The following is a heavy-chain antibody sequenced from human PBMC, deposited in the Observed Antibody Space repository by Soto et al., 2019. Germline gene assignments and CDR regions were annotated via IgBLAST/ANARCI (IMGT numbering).Heavy chain of an antibody. D-gene: IGHD2-2*01. Sequence: GASVKVSCKASGGTFSSYAISWVRQAPGQGLEWMGGIIPIFGTANYAQKFQGRVTITADESTSTAYMELSSLRSEDTAVYYCARRPLGYCISTSCLRGNSPGGYYGMDVWGQGTTVTVSS. V-gene: IGHV1-69*13. CDR1: GGTFSSYA. CDR3: ARRPLGYCISTSCLRGNSPGGYYGMDV. CDR2: IIPIFGTA. J-gene: IGHJ6*02.